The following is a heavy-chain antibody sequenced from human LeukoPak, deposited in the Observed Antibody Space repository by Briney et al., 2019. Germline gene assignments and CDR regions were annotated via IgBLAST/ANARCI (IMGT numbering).Heavy chain of an antibody. J-gene: IGHJ3*02. CDR3: ARDLSGGALGAFDI. V-gene: IGHV1-2*02. CDR2: INPNSGGT. CDR1: GYTFTVYF. Sequence: GASVKVSCKASGYTFTVYFMHWVRQAPGQGLEWMGWINPNSGGTNYAQKFQGRVTLTRDTSISTVYMELSRLRSDDTAVYYCARDLSGGALGAFDIWGQGTMVTVSS. D-gene: IGHD2-15*01.